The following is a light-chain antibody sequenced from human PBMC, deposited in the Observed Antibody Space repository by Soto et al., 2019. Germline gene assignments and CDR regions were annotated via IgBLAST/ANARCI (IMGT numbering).Light chain of an antibody. CDR1: QSVRSTY. CDR2: DAS. J-gene: IGKJ1*01. V-gene: IGKV3-20*01. Sequence: DIVLTQSPGTLSLSPGERVTLSCRASQSVRSTYLAWYQQKPGQAPRLLIYDASSRATGIPDRFSGSGSGTDFTLTISRLEPEDFAVYYCQHYDSSLWTFGQGTQVDVK. CDR3: QHYDSSLWT.